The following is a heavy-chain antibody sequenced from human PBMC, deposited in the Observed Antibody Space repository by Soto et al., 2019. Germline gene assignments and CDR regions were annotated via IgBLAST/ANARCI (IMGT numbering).Heavy chain of an antibody. CDR3: AGAAARSCPDIDC. CDR2: SRNKANSYTT. Sequence: GGSLRLSCAASGFTFSDHYMDWVRQAPGKRLEWVGRSRNKANSYTTEYAASVRGRFTISRGDSNNSLYLQMNSLRPEDTAMYLCAGAAARSCPDIDCWGQGTLVSVCS. J-gene: IGHJ4*01. V-gene: IGHV3-72*01. CDR1: GFTFSDHY. D-gene: IGHD2-2*01.